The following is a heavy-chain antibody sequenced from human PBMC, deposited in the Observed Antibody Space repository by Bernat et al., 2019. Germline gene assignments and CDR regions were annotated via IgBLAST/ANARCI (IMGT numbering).Heavy chain of an antibody. D-gene: IGHD3-16*01. CDR1: GYTFTGYY. V-gene: IGHV1-2*04. J-gene: IGHJ4*02. CDR2: INPNSGGT. Sequence: QVQLVQSGAEVKKPGASEKVSCKASGYTFTGYYMHWVRQAPGQGLEWMGWINPNSGGTNYAQKFQGWVTMTRDTSISTAYMELSRLRSDDTAVYYCARALMITFGGVAFDYWGQGTLVTVSS. CDR3: ARALMITFGGVAFDY.